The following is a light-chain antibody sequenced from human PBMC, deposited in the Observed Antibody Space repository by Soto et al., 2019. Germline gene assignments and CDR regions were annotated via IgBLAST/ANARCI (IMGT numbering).Light chain of an antibody. CDR1: QSVSSSY. Sequence: ENVLTQSPGTLSLSPGERASLSCRASQSVSSSYLARYQQKPGQAPRLLIYGASIRATDIPDRFTGSGSGTDFTLTINRLEPEDFAVYYCQQYGSSSITFGQGTRLEIK. V-gene: IGKV3-20*01. CDR3: QQYGSSSIT. CDR2: GAS. J-gene: IGKJ5*01.